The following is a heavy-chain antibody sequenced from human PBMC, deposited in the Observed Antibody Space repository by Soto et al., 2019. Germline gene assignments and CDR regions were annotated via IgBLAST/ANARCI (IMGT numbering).Heavy chain of an antibody. CDR1: GFTFSSYA. CDR3: AKLDIVAAGFDY. Sequence: GGSLRLSCAASGFTFSSYAMHWVRQAPGKGLEWVAVISYDGSNKYYADSVKGRFTISRDNSKNTLYLQMNSLRAEDTAVYYCAKLDIVAAGFDYWGQGTLVTVSS. J-gene: IGHJ4*02. CDR2: ISYDGSNK. D-gene: IGHD5-12*01. V-gene: IGHV3-30*18.